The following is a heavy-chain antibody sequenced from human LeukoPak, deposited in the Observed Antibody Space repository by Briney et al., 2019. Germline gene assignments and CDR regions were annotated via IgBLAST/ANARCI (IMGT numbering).Heavy chain of an antibody. J-gene: IGHJ5*02. CDR3: ARESYCSSTSCYDPWFDP. CDR2: IYSGGST. Sequence: GGSLRLSCAASGFTVNSNYMSWVRQAPGKGLEWVSVIYSGGSTYYADSVKGRFTISRDNSKNTLYLQMNSLRAEDTAVYYCARESYCSSTSCYDPWFDPWGQGTLVTVSS. D-gene: IGHD2-2*01. V-gene: IGHV3-53*01. CDR1: GFTVNSNY.